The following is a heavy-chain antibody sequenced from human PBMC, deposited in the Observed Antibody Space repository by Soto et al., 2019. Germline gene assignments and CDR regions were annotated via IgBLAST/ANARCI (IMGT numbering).Heavy chain of an antibody. D-gene: IGHD2-15*01. CDR1: GFTFSSYS. CDR3: ANGVVVAAPLDY. J-gene: IGHJ4*02. Sequence: GGSLRLSCAASGFTFSSYSMNWVRQAPGKGLEWVSSISSSSSYIYYADSVKGRFTISRDNAKNSLYLQMNSLRAGDTAVYYCANGVVVAAPLDYWGQGTLVTVSS. CDR2: ISSSSSYI. V-gene: IGHV3-21*01.